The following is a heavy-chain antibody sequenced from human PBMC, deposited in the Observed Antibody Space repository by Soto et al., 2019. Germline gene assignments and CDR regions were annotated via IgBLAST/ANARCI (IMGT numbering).Heavy chain of an antibody. CDR1: GYTFTSYA. D-gene: IGHD2-2*03. J-gene: IGHJ6*02. V-gene: IGHV1-3*01. CDR2: INAGNGNT. CDR3: ARVGYCSSTSCYLEYYYGMDV. Sequence: GASVKVSCKASGYTFTSYAMHWVRQAPGQRLEWMGWINAGNGNTKYSQKFQGRVTITRDTSASTAYMELSSLRSEDTAVYYCARVGYCSSTSCYLEYYYGMDVWGQGTTVTVSS.